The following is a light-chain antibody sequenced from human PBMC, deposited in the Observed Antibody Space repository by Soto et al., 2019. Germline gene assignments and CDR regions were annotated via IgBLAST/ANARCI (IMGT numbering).Light chain of an antibody. CDR2: GAS. Sequence: EIVLTQSPGTRSLSPGERATLSCRASQSVSSNYLAWYQQKPGQAPRLLIYGASSRATGIPDRFSGSGSGTDFTLTISRLEPEDFAVYYCQQYGNSPLTFGGGTKVEIK. CDR1: QSVSSNY. J-gene: IGKJ4*01. V-gene: IGKV3-20*01. CDR3: QQYGNSPLT.